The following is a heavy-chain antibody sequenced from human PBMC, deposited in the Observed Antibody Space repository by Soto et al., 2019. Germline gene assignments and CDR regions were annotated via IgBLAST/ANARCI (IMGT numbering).Heavy chain of an antibody. D-gene: IGHD2-2*01. Sequence: SVKVSCKASGVTFSSYAISWVRQAPGQGLEWMGGSMRVFGTANYAQKVQGRGTMTADESASTAYMELSSLRCEDTAVYYCASFDILVERAGSYGMDVWGQGTSVSVSS. V-gene: IGHV1-69*13. CDR1: GVTFSSYA. CDR2: SMRVFGTA. J-gene: IGHJ6*02. CDR3: ASFDILVERAGSYGMDV.